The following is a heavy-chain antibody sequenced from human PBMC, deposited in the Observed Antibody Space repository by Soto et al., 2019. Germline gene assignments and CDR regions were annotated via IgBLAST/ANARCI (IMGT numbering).Heavy chain of an antibody. CDR1: GFTFSSYA. D-gene: IGHD3-22*01. V-gene: IGHV3-23*01. Sequence: GGSLRLSCAASGFTFSSYAMSWVRQAPGRGLEWVSGISGSGGSTYYADSVKGRFTISRDNSKNTLYLQMNSLRAEDTAVYYCAKDLYYYDSSGYYVPGPYWGQGTLVTVSS. J-gene: IGHJ4*02. CDR3: AKDLYYYDSSGYYVPGPY. CDR2: ISGSGGST.